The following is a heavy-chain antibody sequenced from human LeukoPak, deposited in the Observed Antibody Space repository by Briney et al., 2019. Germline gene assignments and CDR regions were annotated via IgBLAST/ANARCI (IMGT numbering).Heavy chain of an antibody. CDR1: GFTFSSYA. J-gene: IGHJ4*02. V-gene: IGHV3-23*01. Sequence: GGSLRLSCAAPGFTFSSYAMSWVRQAPGKGLEWVSSTSGSGGSTYYADSVKGRFTISRDNSKNTLYLQMNSLRAEDTAVYYCAKGTGYNYGYSDYWGQGTLVTVSS. D-gene: IGHD5-18*01. CDR2: TSGSGGST. CDR3: AKGTGYNYGYSDY.